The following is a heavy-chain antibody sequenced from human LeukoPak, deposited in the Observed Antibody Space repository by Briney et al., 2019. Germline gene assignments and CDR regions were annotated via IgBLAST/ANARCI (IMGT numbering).Heavy chain of an antibody. J-gene: IGHJ4*02. CDR2: ISYDGSNK. CDR3: ARDHDYGDYFDY. Sequence: GGSLRPSCAASGFTFSSYAMHWVRQAPGKGLEWVAVISYDGSNKYYADSVKGRFTISRDNSKNTLYLQMNSLRAEDTAVYYCARDHDYGDYFDYWGQGTLVTVSS. D-gene: IGHD4-17*01. V-gene: IGHV3-30-3*01. CDR1: GFTFSSYA.